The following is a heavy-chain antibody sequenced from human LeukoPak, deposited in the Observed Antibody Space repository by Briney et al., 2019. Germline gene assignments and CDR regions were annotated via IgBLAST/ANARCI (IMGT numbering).Heavy chain of an antibody. Sequence: PGRSLRLSCAASGFTFSSYGMHWVRQAPGKGLEWVAVISYDGSNKYYADSVKGRFTISRDNSKNTLYLQMNDLRVEDTAVYYCARDFSAGALLFDFWGQGTMVTVSS. V-gene: IGHV3-30*03. CDR1: GFTFSSYG. D-gene: IGHD6-13*01. CDR3: ARDFSAGALLFDF. CDR2: ISYDGSNK. J-gene: IGHJ3*01.